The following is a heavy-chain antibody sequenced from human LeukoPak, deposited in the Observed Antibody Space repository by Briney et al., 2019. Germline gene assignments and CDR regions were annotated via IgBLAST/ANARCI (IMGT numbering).Heavy chain of an antibody. D-gene: IGHD6-13*01. CDR2: IKQDGSEK. CDR3: ARTCTSSWYFDY. J-gene: IGHJ4*02. V-gene: IGHV3-7*01. Sequence: GGSLRPSCAASGFTFSSYWMSWVRQAPGKGLEWVANIKQDGSEKYYVDSVKGRFTISRDNAKNSLYLQMNSLRAEDTALYYCARTCTSSWYFDYWGQGTLVTVSS. CDR1: GFTFSSYW.